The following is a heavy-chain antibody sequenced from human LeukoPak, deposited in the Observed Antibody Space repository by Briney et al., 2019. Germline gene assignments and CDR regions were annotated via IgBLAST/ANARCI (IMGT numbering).Heavy chain of an antibody. V-gene: IGHV4-39*01. CDR3: ARHEHGIAAAGTEPQPLVVY. J-gene: IGHJ4*02. CDR1: RGSISSSSYY. CDR2: IYYSGST. Sequence: SETLSLTCTVSRGSISSSSYYWGWIRQPPGKGLDWIESIYYSGSTYYNPSLKSRVTISVDTSKNQFSLKLSSVTAADTAVYYCARHEHGIAAAGTEPQPLVVYWGQRTLVTVSS. D-gene: IGHD6-13*01.